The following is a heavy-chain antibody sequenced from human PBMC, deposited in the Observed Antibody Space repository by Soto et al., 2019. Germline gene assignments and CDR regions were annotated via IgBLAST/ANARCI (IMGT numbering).Heavy chain of an antibody. CDR2: ISAYNGNT. J-gene: IGHJ4*02. CDR3: ARDLAVGLVDY. Sequence: GASVKASCKDSGYTYTSYALSWARQAPGQGLEWMGWISAYNGNTNYAQKLQGRVTMTTDTSTSTAYMELRSLRSDDTAVYYCARDLAVGLVDYWGQGTLVTVSS. V-gene: IGHV1-18*01. CDR1: GYTYTSYA. D-gene: IGHD6-19*01.